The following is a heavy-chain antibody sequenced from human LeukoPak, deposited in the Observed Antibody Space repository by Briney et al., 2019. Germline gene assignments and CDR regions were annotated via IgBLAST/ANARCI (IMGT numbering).Heavy chain of an antibody. CDR2: IKSKTDGGTT. CDR3: TTSYYYGSGSSY. D-gene: IGHD3-10*01. Sequence: PGGSLRLSCAASGFTFSNAWMSWVRQAPGKGLEWVGRIKSKTDGGTTDYAAPVKGRFTISRDDSKNTPYLQMNSLKTEDTAVYYCTTSYYYGSGSSYWGQGTLVTVSS. V-gene: IGHV3-15*01. J-gene: IGHJ4*02. CDR1: GFTFSNAW.